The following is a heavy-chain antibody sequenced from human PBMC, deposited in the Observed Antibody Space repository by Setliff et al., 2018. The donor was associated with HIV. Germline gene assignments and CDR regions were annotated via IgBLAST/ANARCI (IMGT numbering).Heavy chain of an antibody. J-gene: IGHJ1*01. CDR1: GFTFGNFW. Sequence: PGGSLRLSCAASGFTFGNFWMHWVRQAPGKGLEWVASISPDGSNNYYADSVKGRFTISRDNAKNTLYLQMNSLRAEDTAVYYCARDDYFQHWGQGTQVTV. CDR2: ISPDGSNN. V-gene: IGHV3-7*01. CDR3: ARDDYFQH.